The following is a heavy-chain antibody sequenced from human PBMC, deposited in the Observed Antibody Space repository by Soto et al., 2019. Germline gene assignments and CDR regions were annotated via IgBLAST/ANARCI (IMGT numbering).Heavy chain of an antibody. D-gene: IGHD3-10*01. CDR1: GIPVSSNY. CDR3: ARDGPYYYASRMDV. V-gene: IGHV3-53*04. CDR2: LHSGGDT. Sequence: EVQLVESGGGLVQPGGSLRLFCVASGIPVSSNYMTWVRQAPGKGLEWVSVLHSGGDTYYANSVKGRFTISRHDSTNTVFLQMNSLTAEDTAVYYCARDGPYYYASRMDVWGQGTTVTVSS. J-gene: IGHJ6*02.